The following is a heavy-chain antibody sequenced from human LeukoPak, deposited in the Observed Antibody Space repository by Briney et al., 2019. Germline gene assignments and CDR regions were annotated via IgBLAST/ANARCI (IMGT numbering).Heavy chain of an antibody. V-gene: IGHV3-30*18. J-gene: IGHJ3*02. D-gene: IGHD2-21*01. CDR2: ISYDGSNK. CDR3: AKGFEHLLAFDAFDT. CDR1: GFTFSSYG. Sequence: GGSLRLSCAASGFTFSSYGMHWVRQAPGKGLEWVAVISYDGSNKYYADSVKGRFTISRDNSKNTLYLQMNSLRAEDTAVYYCAKGFEHLLAFDAFDTWGQGTMVTVSS.